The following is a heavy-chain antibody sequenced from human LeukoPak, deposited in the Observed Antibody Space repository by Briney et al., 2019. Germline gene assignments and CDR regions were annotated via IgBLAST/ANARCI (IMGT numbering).Heavy chain of an antibody. CDR1: GGSISSYY. D-gene: IGHD3-10*02. J-gene: IGHJ6*02. CDR2: IYYSGST. Sequence: PSETLSLTCTVSGGSISSYYWSWIREPPGKGLEWIGYIYYSGSTNYNPSLKSRVTISVDTSKNQFSLKLSSVTAADTAVYYCARHNDYYVVGGMDVWGQGTTVTVSS. CDR3: ARHNDYYVVGGMDV. V-gene: IGHV4-59*08.